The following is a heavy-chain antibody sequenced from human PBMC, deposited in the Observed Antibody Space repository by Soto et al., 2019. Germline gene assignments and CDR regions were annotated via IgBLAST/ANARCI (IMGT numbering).Heavy chain of an antibody. CDR2: INAGNGNT. CDR3: ARDRDMVRGVIISPYQH. D-gene: IGHD3-10*01. J-gene: IGHJ1*01. Sequence: ASVKVSCKASGYTFTSYAMHWVRQAPGQRLEWMGWINAGNGNTKYSQKFQGRVTITRDTSASTAYMELSNQRSEDTAVYYCARDRDMVRGVIISPYQHWGQGTLFTVSS. CDR1: GYTFTSYA. V-gene: IGHV1-3*01.